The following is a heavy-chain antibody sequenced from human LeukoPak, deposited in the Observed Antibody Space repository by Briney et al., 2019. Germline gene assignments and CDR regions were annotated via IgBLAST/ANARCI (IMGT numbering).Heavy chain of an antibody. CDR3: ARDTRGDYPHWVDY. Sequence: PGGSLRLSCAASGFTFDDYGMSWVRQAPGKGLEWVSGINWNGGSTGYADSVKGRFTISRDNAKNPLYLQMNSLRAEDTALYYCARDTRGDYPHWVDYWGQGTLVTVSS. V-gene: IGHV3-20*04. D-gene: IGHD4-17*01. J-gene: IGHJ4*02. CDR2: INWNGGST. CDR1: GFTFDDYG.